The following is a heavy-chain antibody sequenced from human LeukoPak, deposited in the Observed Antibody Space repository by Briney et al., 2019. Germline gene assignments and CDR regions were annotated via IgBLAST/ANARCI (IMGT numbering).Heavy chain of an antibody. Sequence: IPSETLSLTCSVSGGSVSSGSYYWSWTRQPPGKGLEWIGYIYYSGSTNYNPSPKSRVTILVDTSKNQFSLKLSSVTAADTAVYYCARYIVGAIDYWGQGTLVTVSS. CDR3: ARYIVGAIDY. D-gene: IGHD1-26*01. J-gene: IGHJ4*02. CDR1: GGSVSSGSYY. CDR2: IYYSGST. V-gene: IGHV4-61*01.